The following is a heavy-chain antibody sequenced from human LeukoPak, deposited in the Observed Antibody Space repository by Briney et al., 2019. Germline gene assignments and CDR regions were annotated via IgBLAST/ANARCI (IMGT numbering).Heavy chain of an antibody. D-gene: IGHD2-8*01. V-gene: IGHV3-48*01. Sequence: GGSLRLSCAVSGFTFSSYNMKWVRQAPGKGLEWVSYISTSGSTIYYADSVRGRFTISRDSGKNALYLQMNSLRAEDTAVNYCARLPSLRLIDSWGQGTLVTVSS. CDR3: ARLPSLRLIDS. CDR2: ISTSGSTI. CDR1: GFTFSSYN. J-gene: IGHJ4*02.